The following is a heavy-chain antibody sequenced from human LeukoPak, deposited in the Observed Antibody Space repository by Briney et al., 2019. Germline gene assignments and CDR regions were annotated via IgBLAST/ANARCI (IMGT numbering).Heavy chain of an antibody. CDR1: AYTFANYW. Sequence: GESLKISRQGSAYTFANYWIGWVRQMPGKGLEWMGIIYPGDSDIRYSPSFQGHVTISADKSISTAYLQWNILEASDTAIYYCARHLGVGYFDRSGYWMFDYWGQGTLVTVSS. D-gene: IGHD3-22*01. CDR3: ARHLGVGYFDRSGYWMFDY. J-gene: IGHJ4*02. V-gene: IGHV5-51*01. CDR2: IYPGDSDI.